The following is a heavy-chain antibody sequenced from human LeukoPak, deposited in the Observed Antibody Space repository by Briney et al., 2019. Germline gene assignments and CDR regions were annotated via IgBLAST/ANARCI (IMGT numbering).Heavy chain of an antibody. CDR2: IYGGGST. D-gene: IGHD5-18*01. J-gene: IGHJ4*02. V-gene: IGHV3-53*01. Sequence: GGSLRLSCAASGFTFSSYAMSWVRQAPGKGLEWVSVIYGGGSTYYADSVKGRFTISRDNSKNTLYLQMNSLRAEDTAVYYCARDLGYSYGPTGQDYWGQGTLVTVSS. CDR1: GFTFSSYA. CDR3: ARDLGYSYGPTGQDY.